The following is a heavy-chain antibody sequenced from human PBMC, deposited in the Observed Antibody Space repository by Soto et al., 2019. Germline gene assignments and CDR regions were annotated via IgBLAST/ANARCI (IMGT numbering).Heavy chain of an antibody. CDR3: ARGLTRAVACTDFDY. D-gene: IGHD6-19*01. CDR2: INHSGGST. V-gene: IGHV1-46*01. J-gene: IGHJ4*02. CDR1: GYTFTSYY. Sequence: QVQLVQSGAEVKKPGASVKVSCKASGYTFTSYYMHWVRQAPGQGLEWLGIINHSGGSTSYAQKFQGRVTMTRDTSTSTVYMELSSLRSEDTAVYYCARGLTRAVACTDFDYWGQGTLVTVSS.